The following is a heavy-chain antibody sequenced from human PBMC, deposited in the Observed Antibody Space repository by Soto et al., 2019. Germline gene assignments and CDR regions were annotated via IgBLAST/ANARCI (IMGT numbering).Heavy chain of an antibody. J-gene: IGHJ3*02. CDR2: ISSSSSYI. Sequence: PGGPLRLSCAASGFTFSSYSMNWVRQAPGKGLEWVSSISSSSSYIYYADSVKGRFTISRDNAKNSLYLQMNSLRAEDTAVYYCARNGYDYIWGSYSTAAAFDIWGQGTMVT. D-gene: IGHD3-16*01. V-gene: IGHV3-21*01. CDR3: ARNGYDYIWGSYSTAAAFDI. CDR1: GFTFSSYS.